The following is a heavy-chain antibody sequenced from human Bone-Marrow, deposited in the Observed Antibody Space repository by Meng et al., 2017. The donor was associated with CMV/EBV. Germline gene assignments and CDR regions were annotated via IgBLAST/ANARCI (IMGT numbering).Heavy chain of an antibody. CDR3: ARVRSRHNWAFEY. CDR2: IYYSGST. D-gene: IGHD1-1*01. CDR1: GGSVSSSSYY. J-gene: IGHJ4*02. Sequence: SETLSLTCNVSGGSVSSSSYYWSWVRQPPGKGLEWIAYIYYSGSTNYNPSLKSRVTISADTSKNQFSLKLSSVTAADTAVYYCARVRSRHNWAFEYWGPG. V-gene: IGHV4-61*01.